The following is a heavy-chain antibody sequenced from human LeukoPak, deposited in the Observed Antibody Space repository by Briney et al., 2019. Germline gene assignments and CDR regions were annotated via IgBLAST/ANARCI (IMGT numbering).Heavy chain of an antibody. V-gene: IGHV1-18*01. CDR2: ISAYNGNT. Sequence: GASVKVSCKASGYIFTGYHMHWVRQAPGQGLEWMGWISAYNGNTNYAQKLQGRVTMTTGTSTSTAYMELRSLRSDDTAVYYCATGVVVPAVNNWFDPWGQGTLVTVSS. CDR1: GYIFTGYH. D-gene: IGHD2-2*01. J-gene: IGHJ5*02. CDR3: ATGVVVPAVNNWFDP.